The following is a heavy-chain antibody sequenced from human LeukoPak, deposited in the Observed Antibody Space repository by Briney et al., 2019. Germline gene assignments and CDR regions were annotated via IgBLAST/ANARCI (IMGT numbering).Heavy chain of an antibody. D-gene: IGHD3-22*01. Sequence: SSETLSLTCTVSGGSISSYYWSWIRQPPGKGLEWIGYIYYSGSTNYNPSLKSRVTISVDTSKNQFSLKLSSVTAADTAVYYCARGSLMGVHYYDSSGYYGFDYWGQGTLVTVSS. V-gene: IGHV4-59*01. CDR3: ARGSLMGVHYYDSSGYYGFDY. CDR2: IYYSGST. J-gene: IGHJ4*02. CDR1: GGSISSYY.